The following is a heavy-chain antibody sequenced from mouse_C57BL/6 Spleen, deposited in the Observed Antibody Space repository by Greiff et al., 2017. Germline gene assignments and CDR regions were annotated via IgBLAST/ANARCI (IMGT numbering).Heavy chain of an antibody. CDR2: ISSGGDYI. D-gene: IGHD1-2*01. J-gene: IGHJ2*01. CDR1: GFTFSSYA. CDR3: TREGHYRPFDY. Sequence: DVMLVESGEGLVKPGGSLKLSCAASGFTFSSYAMSWVRQTPEKRLEWVAYISSGGDYIYYADTVKGRFTISRDNARNTLYLQMSSLKSEDTAMYYCTREGHYRPFDYWGQGTTLTVSS. V-gene: IGHV5-9-1*02.